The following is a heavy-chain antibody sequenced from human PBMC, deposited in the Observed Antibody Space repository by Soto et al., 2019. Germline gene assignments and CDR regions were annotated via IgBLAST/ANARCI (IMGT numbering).Heavy chain of an antibody. CDR2: IYWNDDK. D-gene: IGHD3-22*01. Sequence: QITLKESGPTLVKPTQTLTLTCTFSGFSLSTSGVGVGWIRQPPGKALEWLALIYWNDDKRYSPSLKSRLTITKDTSKNQVVLTMTNMDPVDTATYYCAHRMSGYYYDSSGSFDYWGQGTLVTVSS. J-gene: IGHJ4*02. V-gene: IGHV2-5*01. CDR1: GFSLSTSGVG. CDR3: AHRMSGYYYDSSGSFDY.